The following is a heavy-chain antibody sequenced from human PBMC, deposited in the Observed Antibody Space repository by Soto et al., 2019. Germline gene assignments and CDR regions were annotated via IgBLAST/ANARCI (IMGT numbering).Heavy chain of an antibody. CDR1: GGSISSYY. V-gene: IGHV4-59*01. Sequence: QVQLQESGPGLVKPSETLSLTYTVSGGSISSYYWSWIRQPPGKGLEWIGYIYYSGSTNYNPSLKSRVTISVDTSKNQFSLKLSSVTAADTAVYYCARTRTSEFDYWGQGTLVTVSS. J-gene: IGHJ4*02. CDR3: ARTRTSEFDY. CDR2: IYYSGST.